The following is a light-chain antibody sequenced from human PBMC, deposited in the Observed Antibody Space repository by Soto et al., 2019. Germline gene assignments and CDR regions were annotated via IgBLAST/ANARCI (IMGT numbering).Light chain of an antibody. V-gene: IGKV3-20*01. Sequence: EIVLTQSPGTTSLSPGERATLSCRASQNVYNNLLAWYKQRPGQAPRLLIYDASSRATDIPDRFSGSGSGTDFTLTISRLEPEDFAVYYCQQYGSSGTFGQGTKVDIK. CDR3: QQYGSSGT. CDR1: QNVYNNL. CDR2: DAS. J-gene: IGKJ1*01.